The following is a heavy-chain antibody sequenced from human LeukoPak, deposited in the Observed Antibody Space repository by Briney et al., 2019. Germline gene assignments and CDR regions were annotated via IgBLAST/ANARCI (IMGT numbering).Heavy chain of an antibody. Sequence: ASVKVSCKASGYTFTTYYMHWVRQAPGQGLEWMGIINPSGGSTSYAQKFQGRVTMTRDTSTSTVYMELSNLRSEDTAVYYCARARYSSGWYVYWGQGTLVTVSS. CDR3: ARARYSSGWYVY. V-gene: IGHV1-46*01. CDR2: INPSGGST. D-gene: IGHD6-19*01. J-gene: IGHJ4*02. CDR1: GYTFTTYY.